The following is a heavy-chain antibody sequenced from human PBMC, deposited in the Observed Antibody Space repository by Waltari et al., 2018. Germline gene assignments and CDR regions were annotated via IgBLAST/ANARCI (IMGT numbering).Heavy chain of an antibody. V-gene: IGHV4-34*01. D-gene: IGHD2-15*01. Sequence: QVQLQQWGAGLLKPSETLSLTCAVYGGSFSGYYWSWIRQPPGKGLEWIGEINHSGSTNSNTTLKSRVTIAVDTAKNQLSLKLSAVTAADTAVYYCARGVVVVAAVYYYYYYMDVWGKGTTVTVSS. J-gene: IGHJ6*03. CDR3: ARGVVVVAAVYYYYYYMDV. CDR1: GGSFSGYY. CDR2: INHSGST.